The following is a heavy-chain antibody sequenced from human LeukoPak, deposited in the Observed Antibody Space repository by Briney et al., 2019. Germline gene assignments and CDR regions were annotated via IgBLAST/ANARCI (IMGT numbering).Heavy chain of an antibody. Sequence: GGSLRLSCAASGFTSSSYAMSWVRQAPGKGLGWVSTISASSGSTYYADPVKGRVTVARDNPKNTLDLQMNSLRAADTAVYYCARKFGGYCSGTSCQINFDYWGQGTLVTVSS. J-gene: IGHJ4*02. CDR3: ARKFGGYCSGTSCQINFDY. CDR1: GFTSSSYA. D-gene: IGHD2-2*01. CDR2: ISASSGST. V-gene: IGHV3-23*01.